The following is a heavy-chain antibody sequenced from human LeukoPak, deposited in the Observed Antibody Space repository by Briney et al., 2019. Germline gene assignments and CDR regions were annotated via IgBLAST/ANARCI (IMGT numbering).Heavy chain of an antibody. V-gene: IGHV4-30-2*01. CDR3: ARADDSSGYHDAFDI. CDR1: GGSISSGGYS. CDR2: IYHSGST. D-gene: IGHD3-22*01. J-gene: IGHJ3*02. Sequence: PSETLSLTCAVSGGSISSGGYSWSWIRQPPGKGLEWIGYIYHSGSTYYNPSLKSRVTISVDRSKNRFSLKLSSVTAADTAVYYCARADDSSGYHDAFDIWGQGTMVTVSS.